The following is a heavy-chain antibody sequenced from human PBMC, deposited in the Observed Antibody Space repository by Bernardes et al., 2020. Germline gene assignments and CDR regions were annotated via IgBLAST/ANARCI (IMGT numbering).Heavy chain of an antibody. J-gene: IGHJ6*03. V-gene: IGHV3-48*02. CDR3: ARDSKLRRYDFQNGYMDV. CDR2: ISSSSSTI. D-gene: IGHD3-3*01. Sequence: GGSLRLSCAASGFTFSSYSMNWVRQAPGKGLEWVSYISSSSSTIYYADSVKGRFTISRDNAKNSLYLQMNSLRDEDTAVYYCARDSKLRRYDFQNGYMDVWGKGTTVTVSS. CDR1: GFTFSSYS.